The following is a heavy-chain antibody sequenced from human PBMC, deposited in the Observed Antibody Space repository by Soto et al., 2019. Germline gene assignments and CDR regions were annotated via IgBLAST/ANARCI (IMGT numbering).Heavy chain of an antibody. CDR3: AHYTTNTYFDV. CDR2: LYWDETR. V-gene: IGHV2-5*02. Sequence: QITLKESSPTLVNPTQTLTLTCSFYGFSLYSGGVGVGWIRQPPGKALEWLALLYWDETRRYNPSLRNTLTIAKDTSENLVVLTMTDMGPVDTGTYFCAHYTTNTYFDVWGKGTTVTVSS. J-gene: IGHJ6*04. CDR1: GFSLYSGGVG. D-gene: IGHD1-1*01.